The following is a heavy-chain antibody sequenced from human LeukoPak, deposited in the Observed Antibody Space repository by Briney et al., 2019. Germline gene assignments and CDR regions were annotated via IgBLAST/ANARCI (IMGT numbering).Heavy chain of an antibody. V-gene: IGHV3-30*02. J-gene: IGHJ4*02. Sequence: PGGSLRLSCAASGFTFSSYGMHWVRQAPGKGLEWVAFIRYDGSNKYYADSVKGRFTISRDNSKNTLYLQMNSLRAEDTAVYYCAKAASQQLVLRPYDYWGQGTLVTVSS. CDR1: GFTFSSYG. D-gene: IGHD6-13*01. CDR3: AKAASQQLVLRPYDY. CDR2: IRYDGSNK.